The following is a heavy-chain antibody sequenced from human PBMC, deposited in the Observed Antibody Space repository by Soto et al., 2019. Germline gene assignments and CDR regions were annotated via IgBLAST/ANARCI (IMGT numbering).Heavy chain of an antibody. J-gene: IGHJ6*02. CDR2: IYYSGST. CDR1: GGSISSSSYY. D-gene: IGHD6-19*01. Sequence: SETLSLTCTVSGGSISSSSYYWGWMRQPPGKRLEWIGSIYYSGSTYYNPSLKSRVTISVDTSKNQFSLKLSSVTAADTAVYYCVRSSGFLYYGMDVWGQGTTVTVSS. V-gene: IGHV4-39*01. CDR3: VRSSGFLYYGMDV.